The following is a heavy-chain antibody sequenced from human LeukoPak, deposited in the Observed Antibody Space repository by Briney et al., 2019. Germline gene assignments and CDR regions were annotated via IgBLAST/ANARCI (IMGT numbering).Heavy chain of an antibody. Sequence: SETLSLTCAVYGGSFSGYYWSWIRQPPGKGLEWIGEINHSGSTNYNPSLKSRVTISVDTSKNQFSLKLSSVTAADTAVYYCARDDSSGYYVDYWGQGTLVTVSS. J-gene: IGHJ4*02. D-gene: IGHD3-22*01. CDR1: GGSFSGYY. V-gene: IGHV4-34*01. CDR2: INHSGST. CDR3: ARDDSSGYYVDY.